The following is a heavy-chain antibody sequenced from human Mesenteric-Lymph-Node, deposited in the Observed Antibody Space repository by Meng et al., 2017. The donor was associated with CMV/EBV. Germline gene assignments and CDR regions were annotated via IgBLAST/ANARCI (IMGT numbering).Heavy chain of an antibody. CDR2: IYWDDAK. J-gene: IGHJ4*03. V-gene: IGHV2-5*02. CDR3: AHRSCRGTTCYLFDY. Sequence: TRGEGVGWIRQPPGKALEWLAFIYWDDAKRYNPSLKSRLTIAKDTSKNQVVLTLTNTDPVDTATYYCAHRSCRGTTCYLFDYWGHGTLVTVSS. D-gene: IGHD2-2*01. CDR1: TRGEG.